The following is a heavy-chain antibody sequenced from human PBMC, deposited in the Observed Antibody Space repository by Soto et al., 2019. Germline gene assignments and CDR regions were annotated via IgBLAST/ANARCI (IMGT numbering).Heavy chain of an antibody. D-gene: IGHD2-21*02. CDR3: AKPTSLAYCGCDCYSGWFDP. CDR1: GFTFSSYA. Sequence: EVQLLESGGGLVQPGGSLRLSCAASGFTFSSYAMSWVRQAPGKGLEWVSAISGSGGSTYYADSVKGRFTISRDNSKNTLYLQMNSLRAEDTAVYYCAKPTSLAYCGCDCYSGWFDPWGQGTLVTVSS. V-gene: IGHV3-23*01. CDR2: ISGSGGST. J-gene: IGHJ5*02.